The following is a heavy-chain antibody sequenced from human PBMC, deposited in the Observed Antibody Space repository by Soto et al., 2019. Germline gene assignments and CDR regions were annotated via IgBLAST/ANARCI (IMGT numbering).Heavy chain of an antibody. CDR2: IGTAGDT. J-gene: IGHJ4*02. CDR1: GFTFSSHD. V-gene: IGHV3-13*01. D-gene: IGHD5-12*01. CDR3: ARATIGFDY. Sequence: EVQLVESGGCLVQPGGSLRLSCATSGFTFSSHDMHWVRQATGKGLEWVSGIGTAGDTYYPGSVKGRFTISRENAKNSLYLQMNSLRAEDTAVYYCARATIGFDYWGQGTLVTVSS.